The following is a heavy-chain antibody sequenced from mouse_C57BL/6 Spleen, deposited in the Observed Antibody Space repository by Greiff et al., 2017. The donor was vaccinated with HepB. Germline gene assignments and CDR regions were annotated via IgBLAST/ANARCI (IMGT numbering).Heavy chain of an antibody. CDR3: AIITTVPDAMDY. D-gene: IGHD1-1*01. V-gene: IGHV1-82*01. Sequence: QVQLQQSGPELVKPGASVKISCKASGYAFSSSWMNWVKQRPGKGLEWIGRIYPGDGDTNYNGKFKGKATLTADKSSSTAYMQLSSLTSEDSAVYFCAIITTVPDAMDYWGQGTSVTVSS. J-gene: IGHJ4*01. CDR1: GYAFSSSW. CDR2: IYPGDGDT.